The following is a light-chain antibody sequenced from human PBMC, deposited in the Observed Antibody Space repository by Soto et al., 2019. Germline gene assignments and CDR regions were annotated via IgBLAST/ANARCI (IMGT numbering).Light chain of an antibody. CDR2: DGS. V-gene: IGKV3-11*01. Sequence: EIVLTQSPATLSLSPGERATLSCRASERVDNFLAWYQQRPGQAPRLLIYDGSSRAAGVPARFRGSGSGTDFTLNISSLEPEDSAIYYCLQDYGYPWTFGQGTKVYIK. CDR1: ERVDNF. CDR3: LQDYGYPWT. J-gene: IGKJ1*01.